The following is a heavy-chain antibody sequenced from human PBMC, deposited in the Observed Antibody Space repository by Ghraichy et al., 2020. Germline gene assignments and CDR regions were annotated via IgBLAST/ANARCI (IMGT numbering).Heavy chain of an antibody. V-gene: IGHV1-2*06. J-gene: IGHJ4*02. D-gene: IGHD4-17*01. CDR2: INPDTGAI. CDR1: AYTFTAYV. CDR3: ASGHGVGGRDY. Sequence: ASVKVSCKVSAYTFTAYVLQWVRQAPGQGLEWMGRINPDTGAINYAPKFQGRISLTRDTSINTAYMELHSLTSDDTAVYYCASGHGVGGRDYWGQGALVTVSS.